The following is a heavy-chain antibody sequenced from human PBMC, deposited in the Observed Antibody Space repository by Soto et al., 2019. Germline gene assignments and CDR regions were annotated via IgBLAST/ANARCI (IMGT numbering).Heavy chain of an antibody. CDR3: ASNGPYGCSCSGMDV. Sequence: QVQLVQSGAEVKEPGSSVRVSCKASGGSFDKFIMNWVRQTPGRGLEWMGGIVPMLGTPTYAEKFKGIVRMSATRSAGTTQMALTSLRSEDTAICDFASNGPYGCSCSGMDVWGLATTVIVSS. CDR1: GGSFDKFI. CDR2: IVPMLGTP. V-gene: IGHV1-69*01. J-gene: IGHJ6*02. D-gene: IGHD2-8*01.